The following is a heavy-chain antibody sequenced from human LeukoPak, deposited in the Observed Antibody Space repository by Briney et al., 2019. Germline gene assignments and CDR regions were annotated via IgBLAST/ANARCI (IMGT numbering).Heavy chain of an antibody. CDR3: TCDPAATYYDFWSGYYLDY. Sequence: TGGSLRLSCAASGFTFSNAWMSWVRQAPGKGLEWVGRIKSKTDGGTTDYAAPVKGRFTISRDDSKNTLYLQMNSLKTEDTAVHYCTCDPAATYYDFWSGYYLDYWGQGTLVTVSS. CDR1: GFTFSNAW. J-gene: IGHJ4*02. V-gene: IGHV3-15*01. D-gene: IGHD3-3*01. CDR2: IKSKTDGGTT.